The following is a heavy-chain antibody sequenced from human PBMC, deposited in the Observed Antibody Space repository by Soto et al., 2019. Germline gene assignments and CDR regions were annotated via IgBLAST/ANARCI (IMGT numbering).Heavy chain of an antibody. CDR2: IFSGDNT. Sequence: EVQLVESGGGLIQPGGSLRLSCAASGFTVSGNYITWVRQAPGKGLEWVSVIFSGDNTYYSDSVKGRFTISRDNSNNALFLQMNSLRDDDTATYYCARLPKGSLVTAWGQGARVTVSS. CDR1: GFTVSGNY. CDR3: ARLPKGSLVTA. J-gene: IGHJ4*02. D-gene: IGHD2-21*02. V-gene: IGHV3-53*01.